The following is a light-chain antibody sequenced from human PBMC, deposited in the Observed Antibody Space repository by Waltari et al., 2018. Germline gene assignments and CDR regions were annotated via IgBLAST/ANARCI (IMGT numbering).Light chain of an antibody. Sequence: RCLAWYQQKPGQAPRLLIYDASSRATGIPDRFSGSGSGTDFSLTISRLEPEDSAVYYCQKYESLPATFGQGTKVEIK. J-gene: IGKJ1*01. CDR1: RC. V-gene: IGKV3-20*01. CDR2: DAS. CDR3: QKYESLPAT.